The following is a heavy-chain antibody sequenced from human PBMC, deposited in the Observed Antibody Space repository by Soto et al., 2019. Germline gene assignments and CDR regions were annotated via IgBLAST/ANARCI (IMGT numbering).Heavy chain of an antibody. CDR3: AIGAGGIRCWCGRKFYS. Sequence: VGSLRLSCTASGFSFSTHAMSWVRQAPGKGLEWVSSISSGGTTTFYAASVGGRFTISRDKSKNTLYLQMNSLRAADTAVYYRAIGAGGIRCWCGRKFYSWGPGTQVSVSS. V-gene: IGHV3-23*01. D-gene: IGHD2-8*02. J-gene: IGHJ4*02. CDR2: ISSGGTTT. CDR1: GFSFSTHA.